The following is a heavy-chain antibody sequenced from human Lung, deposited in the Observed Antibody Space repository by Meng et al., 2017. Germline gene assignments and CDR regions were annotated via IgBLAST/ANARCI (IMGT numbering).Heavy chain of an antibody. CDR2: FVSNADT. D-gene: IGHD3-10*01. J-gene: IGHJ4*02. CDR3: ARGTPGRSYSDY. Sequence: QAQLLQSGAAVKKPGASVWISCKASGYTSASYGISWFRQAPGQGLEWMGWFVSNADTYPAQKFQGRVTMTRDTHTSTDFIELRSLRFDDTAVYYCARGTPGRSYSDYWGQGTLVTVSS. CDR1: GYTSASYG. V-gene: IGHV1-18*01.